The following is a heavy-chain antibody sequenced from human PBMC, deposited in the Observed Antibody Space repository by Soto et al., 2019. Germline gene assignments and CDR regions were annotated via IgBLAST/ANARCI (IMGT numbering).Heavy chain of an antibody. CDR3: ARDIGTNGPYLLDY. D-gene: IGHD2-8*01. CDR1: GFTFSRYG. Sequence: QVQLVESGGGVVQPGRSLRLSCAASGFTFSRYGMHWVRQAPGKGLEWVAVIWYDGSIQYYGDSVEGRFIISRDDSKNTLYLQMNGLRAEDTAIYYCARDIGTNGPYLLDYWGQGTLVTVSS. V-gene: IGHV3-33*01. J-gene: IGHJ4*02. CDR2: IWYDGSIQ.